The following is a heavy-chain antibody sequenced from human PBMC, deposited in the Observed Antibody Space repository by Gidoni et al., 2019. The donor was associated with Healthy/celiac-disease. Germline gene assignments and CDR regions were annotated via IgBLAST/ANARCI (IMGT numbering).Heavy chain of an antibody. CDR2: IYYSGST. CDR3: AIFTLHCLDSLDY. D-gene: IGHD1-1*01. CDR1: GGSSSSYY. V-gene: IGHV4-59*01. Sequence: QGQRKESSPGLVQPTEDLSLTGSVAGGSSSSYYWSWMRQPPGKGLEWIGYIYYSGSTNYNPSLKCRVTRSVGTSKNQFSLKLSSVTPEDTAVYYCAIFTLHCLDSLDYWGQGTLVTVSS. J-gene: IGHJ4*02.